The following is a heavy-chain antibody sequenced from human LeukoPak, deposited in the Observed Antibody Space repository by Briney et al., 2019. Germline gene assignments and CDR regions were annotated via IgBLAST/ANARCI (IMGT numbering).Heavy chain of an antibody. D-gene: IGHD3-16*02. CDR3: ARVAMITFGGVIVTYYYYYMDV. J-gene: IGHJ6*03. CDR2: IYTSGST. V-gene: IGHV4-61*02. CDR1: GGSISSGSYY. Sequence: PSETLSLTCTVSGGSISSGSYYWSWIRQPAGKGLEWIGRIYTSGSTNYNPSLKSRVTISVDTSKNQFSLKLSSVTAADTAVYYCARVAMITFGGVIVTYYYYYMDVWGKGTTVTVSS.